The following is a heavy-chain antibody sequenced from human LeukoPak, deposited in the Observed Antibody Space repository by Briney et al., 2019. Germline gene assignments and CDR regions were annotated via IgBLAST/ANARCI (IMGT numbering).Heavy chain of an antibody. CDR1: GYTFTGYY. J-gene: IGHJ5*02. D-gene: IGHD4-17*01. CDR2: INPNSGGT. V-gene: IGHV1-2*02. Sequence: GASVKVSCKASGYTFTGYYMHWVRQAPGQELEWMGWINPNSGGTNYAQKFQGRVTMTRDTSISTAYMELSRLRSDDTAVYYCARAGDYGDYVGWFDPWGQGTLVTVSS. CDR3: ARAGDYGDYVGWFDP.